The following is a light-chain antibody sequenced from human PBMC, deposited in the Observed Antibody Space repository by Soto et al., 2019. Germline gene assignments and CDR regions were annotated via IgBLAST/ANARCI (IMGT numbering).Light chain of an antibody. CDR1: SSNIGAGYD. CDR3: RSYDGGLSGSV. V-gene: IGLV1-40*01. Sequence: QSVLTQPPSVSGAPGQRVTISCTGSSSNIGAGYDVHWYQQLPGTAPKLLIYGNSNRPSGVPDRFSGSKSGTSASLAITGLQDEDDADYYCRSYDGGLSGSVFGGGTKLTVL. CDR2: GNS. J-gene: IGLJ3*02.